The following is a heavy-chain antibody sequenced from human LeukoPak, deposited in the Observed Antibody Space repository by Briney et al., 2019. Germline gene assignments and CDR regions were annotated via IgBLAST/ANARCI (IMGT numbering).Heavy chain of an antibody. CDR2: IIPIFGTA. CDR3: ARGGAGHSSGWYRYYYYYYYMDV. J-gene: IGHJ6*03. Sequence: SVKVSCKASGGTFSSYAISWVRQAPGQGLEWMGGIIPIFGTANYAQKFQGRVTITADESTSTAYMELSRLRSEDTAVYYCARGGAGHSSGWYRYYYYYYYMDVWGKGTTVTVSS. D-gene: IGHD6-19*01. CDR1: GGTFSSYA. V-gene: IGHV1-69*01.